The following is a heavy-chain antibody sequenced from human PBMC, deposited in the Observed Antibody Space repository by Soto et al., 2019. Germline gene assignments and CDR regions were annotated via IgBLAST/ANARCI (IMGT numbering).Heavy chain of an antibody. J-gene: IGHJ6*02. Sequence: QVQLVQSGAEVKKPGASVKVSCKASGYTFTSYGISWVRQAPGQGLEWMGWISAYNGNTNYAQKLQGRVTMTTDTSTSTAYMELRSLRSDDTAVYYCARDTSSSWYGRGNYYYYYGMDVWGQGTTVTVSS. D-gene: IGHD6-13*01. CDR3: ARDTSSSWYGRGNYYYYYGMDV. CDR2: ISAYNGNT. CDR1: GYTFTSYG. V-gene: IGHV1-18*01.